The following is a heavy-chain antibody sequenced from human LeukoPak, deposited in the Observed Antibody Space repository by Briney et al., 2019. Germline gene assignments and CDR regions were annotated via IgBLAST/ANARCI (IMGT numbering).Heavy chain of an antibody. D-gene: IGHD3-9*01. Sequence: ETLSLTCAVYGGSFSGYYWSWIRQPPGKGLEWIGEINHSGSTNYNPSLKSRVTMSVDTSKNQFSLKLSSVTAADTAVYYCARTRGECYDILTGYYQPPAPYYFDYWGQGTLVTVSS. CDR2: INHSGST. CDR3: ARTRGECYDILTGYYQPPAPYYFDY. J-gene: IGHJ4*02. V-gene: IGHV4-34*01. CDR1: GGSFSGYY.